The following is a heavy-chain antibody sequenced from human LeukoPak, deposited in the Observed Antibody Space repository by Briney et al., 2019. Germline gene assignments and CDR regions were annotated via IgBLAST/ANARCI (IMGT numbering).Heavy chain of an antibody. CDR1: GGSFSGYY. V-gene: IGHV4-34*01. D-gene: IGHD2-15*01. CDR3: AREVVVVVAATHRNFDY. J-gene: IGHJ4*02. CDR2: INHSGST. Sequence: PSETLSLTCAVYGGSFSGYYWSWIRQPPGKGLEWIGEINHSGSTNYNPSLKSRVTISVDTSKNQFSLKLSSVTAADTAVHYCAREVVVVVAATHRNFDYWGQGTLVTVSS.